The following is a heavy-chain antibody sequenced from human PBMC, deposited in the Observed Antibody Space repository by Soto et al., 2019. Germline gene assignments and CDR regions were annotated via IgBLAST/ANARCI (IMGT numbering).Heavy chain of an antibody. J-gene: IGHJ4*02. CDR3: AKDADIVVVVAAVPFDY. D-gene: IGHD2-15*01. Sequence: EVQLLESGGGLVQPGGSLRLSCAASGFTFSSYAMSWVRQAPGKGLEWVSAISGSGGSTYYADSVKGRFTISRDNSKNPLYLQMNSLRAEDTAVYYCAKDADIVVVVAAVPFDYWGQGTLVTVSS. CDR1: GFTFSSYA. V-gene: IGHV3-23*01. CDR2: ISGSGGST.